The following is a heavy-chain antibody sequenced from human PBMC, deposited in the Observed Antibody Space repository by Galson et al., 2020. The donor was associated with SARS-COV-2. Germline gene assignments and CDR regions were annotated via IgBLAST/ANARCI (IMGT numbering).Heavy chain of an antibody. D-gene: IGHD6-25*01. V-gene: IGHV3-20*04. CDR2: ISWNGGNT. Sequence: GGSLRLSCAASGFTFDDYGMRWVRQPPGKGLEWVASISWNGGNTGYADSVKGRFTISRDNAKNSLYLQMNSVRVEDTAFYYCARVHLSGGGAFDIWGQGTMAAVSS. CDR3: ARVHLSGGGAFDI. J-gene: IGHJ3*02. CDR1: GFTFDDYG.